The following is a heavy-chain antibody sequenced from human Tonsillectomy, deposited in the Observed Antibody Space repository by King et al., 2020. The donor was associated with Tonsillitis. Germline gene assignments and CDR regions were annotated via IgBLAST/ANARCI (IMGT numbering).Heavy chain of an antibody. D-gene: IGHD4-11*01. CDR3: ARIDYTDDGVGY. J-gene: IGHJ4*02. Sequence: VQLVESGGGLVQPGGSLRLSCAASGFSFSIYWMSWVRQAPGKGLEWVANIKEDGSEKKYVGSVKGRFTISRDNAKNSLYLQMNSLRAEDTAVYYCARIDYTDDGVGYWGQGTLVTVSS. CDR2: IKEDGSEK. CDR1: GFSFSIYW. V-gene: IGHV3-7*03.